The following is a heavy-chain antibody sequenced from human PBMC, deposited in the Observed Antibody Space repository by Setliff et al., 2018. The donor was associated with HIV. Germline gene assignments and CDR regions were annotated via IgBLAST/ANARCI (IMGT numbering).Heavy chain of an antibody. CDR2: MNPDSGNT. Sequence: ASVKVSCKASGYSFTTHDINWVRQPPGQGLEWMGWMNPDSGNTFYAQKLQGRVTMTTDTSTNTAYMELRSLRSDDTAVYYCARPLPIGGYCSSTSCQGAFDFWGQGTMVTVSS. CDR1: GYSFTTHD. J-gene: IGHJ3*01. CDR3: ARPLPIGGYCSSTSCQGAFDF. V-gene: IGHV1-18*01. D-gene: IGHD2-2*01.